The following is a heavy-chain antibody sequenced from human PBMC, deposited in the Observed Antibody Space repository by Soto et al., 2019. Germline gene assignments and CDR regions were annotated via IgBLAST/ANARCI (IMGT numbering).Heavy chain of an antibody. V-gene: IGHV3-11*06. J-gene: IGHJ5*01. CDR1: GFTFSDYY. CDR2: ISSSSSYA. D-gene: IGHD2-15*01. CDR3: ARDIDGGSNWFDS. Sequence: GGSLRLSCAASGFTFSDYYMSWIRQVPGKGLEWVSYISSSSSYANYADSVKGRFTMSRDNAKNSLYLQMNSLRAEDTAVYYCARDIDGGSNWFDSWGQGTLVTVSS.